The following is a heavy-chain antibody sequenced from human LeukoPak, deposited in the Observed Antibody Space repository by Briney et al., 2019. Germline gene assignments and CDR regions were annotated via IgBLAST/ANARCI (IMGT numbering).Heavy chain of an antibody. D-gene: IGHD3-3*01. V-gene: IGHV1-8*01. J-gene: IGHJ6*02. Sequence: ASVKVSCKASGYTFTSYDINWVRQATGQGLEWMGWMNPNSGNTGYAQKFQGRVTMTRNTSISTAYMELSSLRSEDTAVYYCARDRSYDFWSGYSGQAYYYGMEVWGQGTTVTVSS. CDR2: MNPNSGNT. CDR3: ARDRSYDFWSGYSGQAYYYGMEV. CDR1: GYTFTSYD.